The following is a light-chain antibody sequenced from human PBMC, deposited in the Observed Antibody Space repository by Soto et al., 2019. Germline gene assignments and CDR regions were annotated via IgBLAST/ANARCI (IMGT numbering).Light chain of an antibody. Sequence: PRAQPTSVSGPPGQSLPISCTGTSSDVGGYHYVAWYQQQSGKAPKLMIHEVSNRPAGGSNRFSGSKSGNPASRTISGLQAADEADYYRRSYTSSRAYVFGIGTMGTVL. J-gene: IGLJ1*01. CDR1: SSDVGGYHY. CDR2: EVS. CDR3: RSYTSSRAYV. V-gene: IGLV2-14*01.